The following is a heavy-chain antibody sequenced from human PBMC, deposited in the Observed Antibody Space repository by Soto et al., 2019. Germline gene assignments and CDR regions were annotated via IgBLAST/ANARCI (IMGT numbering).Heavy chain of an antibody. CDR2: IYYSGST. Sequence: SETLSLTCTVSGGSISSYYWSWIRQPPGKGLEWIGYIYYSGSTNYNPSLKSRVTISVDTSKNQFSLKLSSVTAADTAVYYCARDLSRHWFDPWGQGTLVTVSS. V-gene: IGHV4-59*01. J-gene: IGHJ5*02. CDR1: GGSISSYY. CDR3: ARDLSRHWFDP.